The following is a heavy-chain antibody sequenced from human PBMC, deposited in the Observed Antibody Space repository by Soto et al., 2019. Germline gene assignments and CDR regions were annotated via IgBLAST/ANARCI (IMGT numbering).Heavy chain of an antibody. CDR3: AREGIAAREGFDP. V-gene: IGHV4-59*01. CDR2: IYYSGST. J-gene: IGHJ5*02. CDR1: GGSISSYY. Sequence: PSETLSLTCTVSGGSISSYYWSWIRQPPGKGLEWIGYIYYSGSTNYNPSLKSRVTISVDTSKNQFSLKLSSVTAADTAVYYCAREGIAAREGFDPWGQGTLVTVSS. D-gene: IGHD6-6*01.